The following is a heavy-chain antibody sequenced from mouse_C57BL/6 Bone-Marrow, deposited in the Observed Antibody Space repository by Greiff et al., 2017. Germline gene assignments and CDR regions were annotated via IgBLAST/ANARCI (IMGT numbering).Heavy chain of an antibody. CDR3: ARRYYGSSYNY. CDR2: IHPNSGST. Sequence: QVQLQQPGAELVKPGASVKLSCKASGYTFTSYWMHWVKQRPGQGLEWIGMIHPNSGSTNYNEKFKSKATLTVDKSSSTAYMQLSSLTSEDSSVYYCARRYYGSSYNYGGQGTTLTVSS. CDR1: GYTFTSYW. V-gene: IGHV1-64*01. D-gene: IGHD1-1*01. J-gene: IGHJ2*01.